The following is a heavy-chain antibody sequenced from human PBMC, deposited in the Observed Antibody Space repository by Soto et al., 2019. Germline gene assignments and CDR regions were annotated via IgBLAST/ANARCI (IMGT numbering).Heavy chain of an antibody. CDR1: GGTFSSYA. J-gene: IGHJ4*02. CDR3: ARDEGGCSSTSCKAFGY. D-gene: IGHD2-2*01. V-gene: IGHV1-69*01. Sequence: QVQLVQSGAEVKKPGSSVKVSCKASGGTFSSYAISWVRQAPGQGLEWMGGIIPIFGTANYAQKFQGRVTITADESTSTAYMELSSLRSEDTAVYYCARDEGGCSSTSCKAFGYWGQGTLVTVSS. CDR2: IIPIFGTA.